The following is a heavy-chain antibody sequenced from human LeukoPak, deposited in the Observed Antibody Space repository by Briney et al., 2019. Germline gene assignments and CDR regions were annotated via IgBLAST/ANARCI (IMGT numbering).Heavy chain of an antibody. Sequence: SETLSLTCTVSGGSMSSYFWSWIRQPAGKGLEWIGRIYTSGSTNYNPSLQSRVTMSVDTSNNQFSLKINSVTAADTAVYYCARKRKRAYDFDFWGQGTLVTVSS. CDR3: ARKRKRAYDFDF. D-gene: IGHD3-16*01. CDR1: GGSMSSYF. V-gene: IGHV4-4*07. J-gene: IGHJ4*02. CDR2: IYTSGST.